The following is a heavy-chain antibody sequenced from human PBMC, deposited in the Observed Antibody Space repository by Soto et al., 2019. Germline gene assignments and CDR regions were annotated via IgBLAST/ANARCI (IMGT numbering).Heavy chain of an antibody. D-gene: IGHD6-6*01. J-gene: IGHJ4*02. CDR2: IYYSGTT. CDR1: GGSISSGGFY. V-gene: IGHV4-31*03. Sequence: SETLSLTCTVSGGSISSGGFYWSWIRQHPGKGLEWIGYIYYSGTTYYNPSLESRVTLSRDTSKNQFSLTLNSVTAADTAVYYCARTAAARPDYWGQGTPVTVSS. CDR3: ARTAAARPDY.